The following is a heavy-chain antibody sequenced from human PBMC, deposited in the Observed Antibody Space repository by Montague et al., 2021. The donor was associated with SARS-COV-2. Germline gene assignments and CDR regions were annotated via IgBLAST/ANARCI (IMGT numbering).Heavy chain of an antibody. J-gene: IGHJ6*02. D-gene: IGHD2-2*01. CDR1: GFTFSSYS. CDR3: ATQPSDGAGYYYGMDV. Sequence: SRRLSLSASGFTFSSYSMNWVRQAPGKGLEWVSSISSSSYIYYADSVKGRFTISRDNAKNSLYLQMNSLRAEDTAVYYCATQPSDGAGYYYGMDVWGHGTTVTVSS. V-gene: IGHV3-21*01. CDR2: ISSSSYI.